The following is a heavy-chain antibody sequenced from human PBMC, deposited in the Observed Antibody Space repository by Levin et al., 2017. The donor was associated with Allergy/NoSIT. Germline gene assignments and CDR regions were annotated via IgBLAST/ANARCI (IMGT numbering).Heavy chain of an antibody. CDR1: GFTFSSYW. V-gene: IGHV3-7*01. CDR3: VRDTPGTGIDY. CDR2: IKPGGSEK. J-gene: IGHJ4*02. Sequence: GESLKISCAASGFTFSSYWMNWVRQAPGKGLEWVANIKPGGSEKYYVDSVKGRFTISRDNAKNSLSLQMNSLRAEDTGVYYCVRDTPGTGIDYWGQGTLVTVSS. D-gene: IGHD1-1*01.